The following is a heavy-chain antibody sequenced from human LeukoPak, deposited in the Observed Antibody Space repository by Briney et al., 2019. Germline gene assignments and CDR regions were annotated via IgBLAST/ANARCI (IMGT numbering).Heavy chain of an antibody. Sequence: SGGSLRLSCAASGFTFSDYYMSWIRQAPGKGLEWVSYISSSGSTIYYADSVKGRFTISRDNAKNSLYLQMNSLRAEDTAVYYCARDGTIFGVVMYMDVWGKGTTVTVSS. CDR2: ISSSGSTI. J-gene: IGHJ6*03. CDR1: GFTFSDYY. D-gene: IGHD3-3*01. V-gene: IGHV3-11*04. CDR3: ARDGTIFGVVMYMDV.